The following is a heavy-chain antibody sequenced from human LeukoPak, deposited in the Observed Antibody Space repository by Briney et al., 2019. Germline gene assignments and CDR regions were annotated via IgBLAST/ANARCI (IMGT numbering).Heavy chain of an antibody. CDR2: IYSGGST. CDR1: GFTVSSNY. J-gene: IGHJ4*02. CDR3: ARSQLGMVAYFDY. Sequence: GGSLRLSCAASGFTVSSNYMSWVRQAPGKGLEWVSVIYSGGSTYYADSVKGRLTISRDNSKNTLYLQMNSLRAEDTAVYYCARSQLGMVAYFDYWGQGTLVTVSS. D-gene: IGHD2-15*01. V-gene: IGHV3-66*02.